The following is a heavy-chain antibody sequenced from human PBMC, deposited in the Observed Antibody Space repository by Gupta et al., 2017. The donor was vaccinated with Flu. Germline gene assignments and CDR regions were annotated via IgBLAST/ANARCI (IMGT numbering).Heavy chain of an antibody. CDR2: IYHSGST. D-gene: IGHD3-22*01. CDR3: ASRSGYFFDP. Sequence: QVQLQESGPGLVKPSETLSLTCAVSGYSISSGYYWGWIRQPPGKGLEWIGSIYHSGSTYYNPSLKSRVTISVDTSKNQFSLKLSSVTAADTAVYYCASRSGYFFDPWGQGTLVTVSS. CDR1: GYSISSGYY. J-gene: IGHJ5*02. V-gene: IGHV4-38-2*01.